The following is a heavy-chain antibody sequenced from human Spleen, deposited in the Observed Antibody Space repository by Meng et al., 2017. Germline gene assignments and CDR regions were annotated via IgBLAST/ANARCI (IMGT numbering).Heavy chain of an antibody. D-gene: IGHD3-16*01. CDR2: IYHSEST. Sequence: QLQLQECGSGLGKPSQTLSLTCAVSGGSISSGGYSWIWSRQPPGKGLEWIGYIYHSESTYYNPSLKSRVTISVDRSKNQFSLKLSSVTAADTAVYYCARLNVLPDYWGQGTLVTVSS. CDR1: GGSISSGGYS. J-gene: IGHJ4*02. CDR3: ARLNVLPDY. V-gene: IGHV4-30-2*01.